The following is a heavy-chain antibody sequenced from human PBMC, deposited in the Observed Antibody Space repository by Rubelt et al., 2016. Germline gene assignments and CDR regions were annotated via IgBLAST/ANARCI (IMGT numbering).Heavy chain of an antibody. J-gene: IGHJ3*02. Sequence: ASGFTYTYSTMTWVRQAPGKGLEWVSAISGNGGSTYYADSVRGRFTISRDNSRNTLYLQMNSLRAEDTAVYYCARVLGSDSSSFGAFDIWGQGTMVTVSS. CDR3: ARVLGSDSSSFGAFDI. CDR1: GFTYTYST. CDR2: ISGNGGST. V-gene: IGHV3-23*01. D-gene: IGHD6-13*01.